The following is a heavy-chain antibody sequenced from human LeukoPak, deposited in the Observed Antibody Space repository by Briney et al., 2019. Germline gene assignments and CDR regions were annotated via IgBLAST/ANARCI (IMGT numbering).Heavy chain of an antibody. V-gene: IGHV4-59*01. CDR3: ARDRDSSGLRDFDL. CDR2: IYYSGNT. CDR1: GGSITSYY. Sequence: SETLSLTCTVSGGSITSYYWSWIRQPPGKGREWIGYIYYSGNTNYNPSLKSRVSISIDTSKNQLSLQLSSVTAADTAVYYCARDRDSSGLRDFDLWGRGTLVTVSA. J-gene: IGHJ2*01. D-gene: IGHD3-22*01.